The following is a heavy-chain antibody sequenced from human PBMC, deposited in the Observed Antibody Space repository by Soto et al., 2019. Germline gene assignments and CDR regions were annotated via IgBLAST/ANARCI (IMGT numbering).Heavy chain of an antibody. CDR1: GYTFTGYY. CDR2: INPNSGGT. J-gene: IGHJ6*02. CDR3: ARDIAAAGTGSYGTDV. Sequence: ASVKVSCKASGYTFTGYYMHWVRQAPGQGLEWMGWINPNSGGTNYAQKFQGWVTMTRDTSISTAYMELSRLRSDDTAVYYCARDIAAAGTGSYGTDVWGQGTTVTVSS. V-gene: IGHV1-2*04. D-gene: IGHD6-13*01.